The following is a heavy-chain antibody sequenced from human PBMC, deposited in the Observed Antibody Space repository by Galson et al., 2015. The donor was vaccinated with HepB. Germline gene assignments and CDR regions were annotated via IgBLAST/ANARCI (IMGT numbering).Heavy chain of an antibody. CDR2: IIPIFGTA. J-gene: IGHJ4*02. Sequence: SVKVSCKASGGTFSSYAISWVRQAPGQGLEWMGGIIPIFGTANYAQKFQGRVTITADESTSTAYMELSSLRSEDTAAYYCASGRDRYSSGWDGIPFDYWGQGTLVTVSS. D-gene: IGHD6-19*01. V-gene: IGHV1-69*13. CDR1: GGTFSSYA. CDR3: ASGRDRYSSGWDGIPFDY.